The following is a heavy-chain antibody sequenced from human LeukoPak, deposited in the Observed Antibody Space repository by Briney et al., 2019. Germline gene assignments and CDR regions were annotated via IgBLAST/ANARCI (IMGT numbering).Heavy chain of an antibody. J-gene: IGHJ4*02. CDR3: AREIFGESGY. V-gene: IGHV4-34*01. D-gene: IGHD3-3*01. Sequence: SETLSLTCAVYGGSFSGYYWSWIRQPPGKGLEWIGEINHRGSTNYNPSLKSRVTISVDTSKNQFSLKLSSVTAADTAVYYCAREIFGESGYWGQGTLVTVSS. CDR2: INHRGST. CDR1: GGSFSGYY.